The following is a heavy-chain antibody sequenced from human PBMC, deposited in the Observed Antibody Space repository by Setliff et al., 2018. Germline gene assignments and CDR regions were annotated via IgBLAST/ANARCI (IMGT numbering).Heavy chain of an antibody. CDR3: ARDRITIFGVVIPFDY. CDR2: INHSGSS. CDR1: GGSFSDYY. D-gene: IGHD3-3*01. Sequence: KSSETLSLTCAVYGGSFSDYYWSWIRQPPGKGLEWIGEINHSGSSNYNPSLKSRVTISVDTSKNQFSLNLSSVTAADTAVYYCARDRITIFGVVIPFDYWGQGTLVTVSS. J-gene: IGHJ4*02. V-gene: IGHV4-34*01.